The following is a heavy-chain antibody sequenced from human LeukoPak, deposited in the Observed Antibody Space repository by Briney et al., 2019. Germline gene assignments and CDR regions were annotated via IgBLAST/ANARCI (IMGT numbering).Heavy chain of an antibody. CDR1: GGSVSSGSYY. V-gene: IGHV4-61*01. J-gene: IGHJ4*02. D-gene: IGHD3-3*01. Sequence: PSETLSLTCTVSGGSVSSGSYYWSWIRQPPGKGLEWIVYIYYSGSTNYNPFLKSRITISVDTSKNQFSLKLSSVTAADTAVYYCALGITIFGVINPDYFDYWGQGTLVTVSS. CDR2: IYYSGST. CDR3: ALGITIFGVINPDYFDY.